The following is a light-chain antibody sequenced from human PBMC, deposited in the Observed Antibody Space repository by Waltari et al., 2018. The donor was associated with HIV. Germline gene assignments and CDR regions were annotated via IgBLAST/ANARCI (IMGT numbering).Light chain of an antibody. CDR3: QQYEGDTRT. CDR1: QSVRTS. CDR2: KAS. Sequence: DIQMSQSPSTLSASVGDRVTITCRATQSVRTSLAWYQPKHGRSPKHLIYKASTLETEVPSRFSGSGSGTEFNLTISGLLSVDFATYYCQQYEGDTRTFGQGTTVELK. J-gene: IGKJ1*01. V-gene: IGKV1-5*03.